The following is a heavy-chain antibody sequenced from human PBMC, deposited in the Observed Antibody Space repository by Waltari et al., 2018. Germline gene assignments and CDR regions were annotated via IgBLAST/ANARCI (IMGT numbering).Heavy chain of an antibody. D-gene: IGHD3-10*01. CDR3: SRGGGYYGSGSYYGY. CDR2: ISSSSSYI. J-gene: IGHJ4*02. V-gene: IGHV3-21*01. CDR1: GFTFSSYS. Sequence: EVQLVESGGGLVKPGGSLRLSCAASGFTFSSYSMNWVRQAPGKGLEWVSSISSSSSYIYYADSVKGRFTISRDNAKNSLYLQMNSLRAEDTAVYYWSRGGGYYGSGSYYGYWGQGTLVTVSS.